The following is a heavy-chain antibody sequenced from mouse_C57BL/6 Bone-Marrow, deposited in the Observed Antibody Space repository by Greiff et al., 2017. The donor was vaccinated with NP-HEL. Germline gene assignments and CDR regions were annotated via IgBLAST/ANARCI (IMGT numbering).Heavy chain of an antibody. CDR1: GYTFTSYW. J-gene: IGHJ1*03. CDR2: IHPNSGST. CDR3: ARGPPLVWYFDV. Sequence: QVQLQQPGAELVKPGASVKLSCKASGYTFTSYWMHWVKPRPGQGLEWIGMIHPNSGSTNYNEKFKSKATLTVDKSSSTAYMQLSSLTSEDSAVYYCARGPPLVWYFDVWGTGTTVTVSS. V-gene: IGHV1-64*01.